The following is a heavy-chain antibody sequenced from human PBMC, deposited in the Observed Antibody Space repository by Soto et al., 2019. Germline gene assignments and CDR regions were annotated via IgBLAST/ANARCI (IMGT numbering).Heavy chain of an antibody. CDR3: ARAGVLEQLVLSYYYYYGMDV. CDR2: INHSGST. J-gene: IGHJ6*02. V-gene: IGHV4-34*01. D-gene: IGHD6-6*01. Sequence: PSETLSLTCAVYGGSFSGYYWSWIRQPPGKGLEWIGEINHSGSTNYNPSLKSRVTISVDTSKNQFSLKLSSVTAADTAVYYCARAGVLEQLVLSYYYYYGMDVWGQGTTVTVSS. CDR1: GGSFSGYY.